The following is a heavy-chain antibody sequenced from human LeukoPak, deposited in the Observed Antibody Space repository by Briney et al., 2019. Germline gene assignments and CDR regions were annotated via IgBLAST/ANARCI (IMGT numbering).Heavy chain of an antibody. J-gene: IGHJ4*02. CDR1: GFTFSSYA. V-gene: IGHV3-23*01. CDR3: AKGPLSHFDY. D-gene: IGHD2/OR15-2a*01. Sequence: GGSLRLSCAASGFTFSSYAMNWVRQAPGKGLEWVSGINGSGGSTYYAVPVKGRFTISRDNSKNTLYLQMNSLRAEDTAVYYCAKGPLSHFDYWGQGTLVTVSS. CDR2: INGSGGST.